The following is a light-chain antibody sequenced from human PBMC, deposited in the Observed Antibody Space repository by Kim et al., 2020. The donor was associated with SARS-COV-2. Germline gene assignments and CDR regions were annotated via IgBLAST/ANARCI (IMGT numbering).Light chain of an antibody. V-gene: IGLV3-19*01. Sequence: SSELTQDPAVSVALGQTVRITCQGDSLRSYYASWYQQKPGQAPVLVIYDKNNRPSGIPDRFSGSSSGNTASLTITGAQAEDEADYYCNSRDSSGNHAVFGGGTQLTVL. J-gene: IGLJ7*01. CDR1: SLRSYY. CDR3: NSRDSSGNHAV. CDR2: DKN.